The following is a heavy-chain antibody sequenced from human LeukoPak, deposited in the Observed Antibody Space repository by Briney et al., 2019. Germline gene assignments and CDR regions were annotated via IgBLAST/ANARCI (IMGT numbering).Heavy chain of an antibody. CDR3: ARVPYCSSTSCCAIFDY. D-gene: IGHD2-2*01. CDR1: GFTFGSYW. V-gene: IGHV3-7*05. J-gene: IGHJ4*02. Sequence: GGSLRLSCAASGFTFGSYWMSWVRPAPGKGLEWVANIKQDGSEKYYVDSVKGRFTTSRDDAKNSLYLQMNSLRAEDTAVYYCARVPYCSSTSCCAIFDYWGQGALVTVSS. CDR2: IKQDGSEK.